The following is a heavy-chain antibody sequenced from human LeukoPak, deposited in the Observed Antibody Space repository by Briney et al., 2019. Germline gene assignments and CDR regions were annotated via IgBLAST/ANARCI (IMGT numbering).Heavy chain of an antibody. J-gene: IGHJ4*02. CDR1: GGSISSYY. D-gene: IGHD5-24*01. Sequence: PSETLSLTCTVSGGSISSYYWSWIRQPPGKGLEWIGYMYYRGSTSYNPSLKSRVSTSVDTSKNQFSLKLSSVTAADTAVYYCSRLSNYYFDYWGQGTRVTVSS. V-gene: IGHV4-59*08. CDR3: SRLSNYYFDY. CDR2: MYYRGST.